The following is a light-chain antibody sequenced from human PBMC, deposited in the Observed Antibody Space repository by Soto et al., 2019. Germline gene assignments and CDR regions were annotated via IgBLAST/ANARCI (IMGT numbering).Light chain of an antibody. CDR3: QQYKDYET. Sequence: DIQLTQSPSFLSASVGDGVTITCRASQGITSYLAWYQQKPGKAPKLLIYAASTLQSGVPSRFSGSGSGTEFTLTISSLQPDDFATYYCQQYKDYETFGQGTKVDIK. V-gene: IGKV1-9*01. J-gene: IGKJ1*01. CDR2: AAS. CDR1: QGITSY.